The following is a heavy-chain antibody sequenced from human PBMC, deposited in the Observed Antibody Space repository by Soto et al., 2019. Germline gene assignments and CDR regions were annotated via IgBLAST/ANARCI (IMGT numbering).Heavy chain of an antibody. CDR3: ARDLQHYDSSGSKKSYYFEY. CDR2: ISSSSSYI. V-gene: IGHV3-21*01. Sequence: GGSLRLSCAASGFTFSSYSMNWVRQAPGKGPEWVSSISSSSSYIYYADSVKGRFTISRDNAKNSLYLQMNSLRAEDTAVYYCARDLQHYDSSGSKKSYYFEYRGQGTLVTVSS. J-gene: IGHJ4*02. D-gene: IGHD3-22*01. CDR1: GFTFSSYS.